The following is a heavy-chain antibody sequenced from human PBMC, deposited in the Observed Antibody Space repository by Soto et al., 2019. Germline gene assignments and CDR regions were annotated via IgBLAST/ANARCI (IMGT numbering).Heavy chain of an antibody. D-gene: IGHD3-10*01. CDR3: ARDPSYGSGSFDY. CDR1: GFTFSSYS. J-gene: IGHJ4*02. Sequence: GGSLRLSCAASGFTFSSYSMNWVRQAPGKGLEWVSSISSSSSYIYYADSVKGRFTISRDNAKNSLYLQMNSLRAEDTAVYYCARDPSYGSGSFDYWGQGTLVTVSS. CDR2: ISSSSSYI. V-gene: IGHV3-21*01.